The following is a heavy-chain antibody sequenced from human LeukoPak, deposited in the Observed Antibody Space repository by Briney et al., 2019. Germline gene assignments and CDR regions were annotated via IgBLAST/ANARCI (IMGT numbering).Heavy chain of an antibody. Sequence: SETLSLTCTVSGGSISSSSYYWGWIRQPPGKGLEWIGSIYYSGSTYYNPSLKSRVTISVDTSKNQFSLKLSSVTAADTAVYYCARGAGDDILTGYYYYFDYWGQGTLVTVSS. D-gene: IGHD3-9*01. CDR1: GGSISSSSYY. CDR2: IYYSGST. V-gene: IGHV4-39*07. CDR3: ARGAGDDILTGYYYYFDY. J-gene: IGHJ4*02.